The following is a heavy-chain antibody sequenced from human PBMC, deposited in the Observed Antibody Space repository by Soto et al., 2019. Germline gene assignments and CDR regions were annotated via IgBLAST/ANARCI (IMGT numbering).Heavy chain of an antibody. Sequence: GGSLRLSCAASGFTFSSYSMNWVRQAPGKGLEWVSSISSSSSYIYYADSVKGRFTISRDNAKNSLYLQMNSLRAEDTAVYYCARGLQLVRYYYYMDVWGKGTTVTVSS. CDR2: ISSSSSYI. V-gene: IGHV3-21*01. CDR1: GFTFSSYS. CDR3: ARGLQLVRYYYYMDV. J-gene: IGHJ6*03. D-gene: IGHD6-6*01.